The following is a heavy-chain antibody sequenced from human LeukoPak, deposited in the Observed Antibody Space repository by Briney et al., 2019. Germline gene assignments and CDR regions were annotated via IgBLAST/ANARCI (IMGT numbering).Heavy chain of an antibody. Sequence: GGSLRLSCAASRFTFSSYSMNWVRQAPGKGLEWVSSISSSGSYIYYADSVKGRFTISRDNAKNSLYLQMNSLRAEDTAVYYCAGGGFDYGDYVGWFDPWGQGTLVTVSS. CDR3: AGGGFDYGDYVGWFDP. CDR1: RFTFSSYS. V-gene: IGHV3-21*01. D-gene: IGHD4-17*01. J-gene: IGHJ5*02. CDR2: ISSSGSYI.